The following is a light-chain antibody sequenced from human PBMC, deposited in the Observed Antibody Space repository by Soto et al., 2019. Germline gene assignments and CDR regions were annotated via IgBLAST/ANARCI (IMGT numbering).Light chain of an antibody. Sequence: QSALTQPRSVSGSPGQSVTISCSGTSSDVGGYAHVSWYQQHPGKAPKLMIYDVSKRPSGVPDRFSGSKSGSTASLTISGLQAEDEADYYCCSYAGSYTWMFGGGTKVTVL. CDR2: DVS. CDR1: SSDVGGYAH. V-gene: IGLV2-11*01. J-gene: IGLJ3*02. CDR3: CSYAGSYTWM.